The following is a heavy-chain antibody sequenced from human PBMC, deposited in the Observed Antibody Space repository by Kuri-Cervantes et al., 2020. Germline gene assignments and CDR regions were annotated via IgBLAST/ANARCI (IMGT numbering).Heavy chain of an antibody. Sequence: GESLKISCAASGFTFSSYAMNWVRQAPGKGLEWVAVISYDGSNKYYADSVKGRFTISRDNSKNTLYLQMNSLRAEDTAVYYCARGPGYCSSTSCYSGMDVWGQGTTVTVSS. V-gene: IGHV3-30*04. CDR3: ARGPGYCSSTSCYSGMDV. CDR1: GFTFSSYA. J-gene: IGHJ6*02. CDR2: ISYDGSNK. D-gene: IGHD2-2*01.